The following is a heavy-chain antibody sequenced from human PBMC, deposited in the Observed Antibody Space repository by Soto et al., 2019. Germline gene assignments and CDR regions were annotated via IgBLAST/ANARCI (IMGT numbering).Heavy chain of an antibody. CDR1: GYSFTSYG. V-gene: IGHV1-18*01. CDR3: ARDSAGGYDSSGGNY. D-gene: IGHD3-22*01. Sequence: ASVRGSCKASGYSFTSYGISWVRQAPGQGLEWMGWISAYNGNTNYAQKLQGRVTMTTDTSTSTAYMELRSLRSDDTAVYYCARDSAGGYDSSGGNYWGQGTLVTVSS. J-gene: IGHJ4*02. CDR2: ISAYNGNT.